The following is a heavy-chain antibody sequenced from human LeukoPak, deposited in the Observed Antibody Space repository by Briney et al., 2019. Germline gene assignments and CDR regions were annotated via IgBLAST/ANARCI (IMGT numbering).Heavy chain of an antibody. Sequence: GESLKISCKGSGYSFTSYWIGWVRQMPGKGLEWMGIIYPGDSDTRYSPSFQGQVTISADKSISTAYLQWSSLKASDTAMYYCAGVPAAIGGYNWFDPWGQGTPVTVSS. CDR2: IYPGDSDT. D-gene: IGHD2-2*02. CDR3: AGVPAAIGGYNWFDP. V-gene: IGHV5-51*01. CDR1: GYSFTSYW. J-gene: IGHJ5*02.